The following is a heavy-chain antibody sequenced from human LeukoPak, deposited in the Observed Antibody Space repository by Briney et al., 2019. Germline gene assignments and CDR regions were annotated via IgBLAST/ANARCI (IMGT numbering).Heavy chain of an antibody. V-gene: IGHV1-46*01. J-gene: IGHJ4*02. D-gene: IGHD1-26*01. CDR3: ARRYGALYYFDY. CDR1: GYTFTSYY. Sequence: ASVKVSCKASGYTFTSYYMHWVRQAPGQGLEWMGIINPSGGSTTYAQKFQGRVTMTRDTSTSTFNMELSSLRSEDTALYYCARRYGALYYFDYWGQGTLVTVSS. CDR2: INPSGGST.